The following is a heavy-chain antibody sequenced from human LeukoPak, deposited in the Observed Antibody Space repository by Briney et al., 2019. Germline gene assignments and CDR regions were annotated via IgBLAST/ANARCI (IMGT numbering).Heavy chain of an antibody. J-gene: IGHJ4*02. V-gene: IGHV4-38-2*02. CDR1: NYSITSGYF. D-gene: IGHD3-22*01. CDR3: ARDGVFHDSDGYSFDY. CDR2: IYHSGTT. Sequence: PSETLSLTCAVSNYSITSGYFWGWIRQLPGKGLEWIASIYHSGTTYYNPSLRNRVTLFVDTSKNQFSLKLTSLTAADTAVYYCARDGVFHDSDGYSFDYWGQGTLVTVSS.